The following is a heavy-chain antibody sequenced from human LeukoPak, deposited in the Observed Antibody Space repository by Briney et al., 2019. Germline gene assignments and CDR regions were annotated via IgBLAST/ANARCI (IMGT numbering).Heavy chain of an antibody. D-gene: IGHD6-19*01. V-gene: IGHV4-61*02. J-gene: IGHJ3*02. Sequence: PSETLSLTCTVSGGSISSGSYYWSWIRQPAGKGLEWIGRIYTSGSTNYNPSLKSRVTISVDTSKNPFSLKLSSVTAADTAVYYCARAFIAVARDAFDIWGQGTMVTVSS. CDR3: ARAFIAVARDAFDI. CDR1: GGSISSGSYY. CDR2: IYTSGST.